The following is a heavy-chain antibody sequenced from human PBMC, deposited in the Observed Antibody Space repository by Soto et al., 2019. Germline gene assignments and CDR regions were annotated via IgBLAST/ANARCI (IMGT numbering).Heavy chain of an antibody. J-gene: IGHJ4*02. V-gene: IGHV3-48*02. CDR1: GFTFSIYS. CDR2: ISSSRTTT. D-gene: IGHD4-17*01. Sequence: EVQLVESGGGLVQPGGSLRLSCAASGFTFSIYSMNWVRQAPGKGLEWVSYISSSRTTTYYADSVKGRFTISRDNAMNSLYLQMNSLRDEDAAVYYCARGAYGDYVVDYWGQGALVTVSS. CDR3: ARGAYGDYVVDY.